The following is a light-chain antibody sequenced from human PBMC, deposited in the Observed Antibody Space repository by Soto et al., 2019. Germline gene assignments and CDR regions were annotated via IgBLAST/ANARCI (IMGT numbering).Light chain of an antibody. V-gene: IGLV2-14*01. CDR3: TSYAGDNNYL. J-gene: IGLJ1*01. CDR1: SSDVGGYKY. CDR2: EVS. Sequence: QSVLTQPASVSGSPGQSITISCTGTSSDVGGYKYVSWYQQHPDKAPKLIIFEVSNRPSGISSRFSGSKSGNTASLTVSGLQADDEADYYCTSYAGDNNYLFGTGTKVTVL.